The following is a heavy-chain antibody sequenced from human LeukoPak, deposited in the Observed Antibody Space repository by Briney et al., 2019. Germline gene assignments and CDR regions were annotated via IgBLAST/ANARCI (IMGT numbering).Heavy chain of an antibody. CDR2: ISSSSSYI. Sequence: GGSLRLSCAASGFTFSSYSMNWVRQAPGKGLEWVSSISSSSSYIYYADSVKGRFTIPRDNAKNSLYLQMNSLRAEDTAVYYCARDLVPVEMATSETPPGFDYWGQGTLVTVSS. CDR1: GFTFSSYS. V-gene: IGHV3-21*01. J-gene: IGHJ4*02. D-gene: IGHD5-24*01. CDR3: ARDLVPVEMATSETPPGFDY.